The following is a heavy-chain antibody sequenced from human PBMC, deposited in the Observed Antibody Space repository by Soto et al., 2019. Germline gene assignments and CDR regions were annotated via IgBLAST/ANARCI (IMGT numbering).Heavy chain of an antibody. D-gene: IGHD3-10*01. CDR2: IYYSGST. J-gene: IGHJ4*02. Sequence: SETLSLTCTVSGGSISSSSYYWGWIRQPPGKGLEWIGSIYYSGSTYYNPSLKSRVTISVDTSKNQFSLKLSSVTAADTAVYYCARDGKYYGSGRYRYYFDYWGQGTLVTVSS. V-gene: IGHV4-39*02. CDR1: GGSISSSSYY. CDR3: ARDGKYYGSGRYRYYFDY.